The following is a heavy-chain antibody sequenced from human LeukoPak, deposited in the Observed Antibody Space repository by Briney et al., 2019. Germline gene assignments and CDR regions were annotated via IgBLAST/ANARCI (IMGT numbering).Heavy chain of an antibody. J-gene: IGHJ5*02. CDR2: IHPYSGGT. D-gene: IGHD6-19*01. V-gene: IGHV1-2*02. CDR1: GYTFTGYY. Sequence: APVNVSCKASGYTFTGYYMHWVREAPGQGVEWMGGIHPYSGGTNYPPHFRGRVTKTTETYISTAHMELRRMRSEGTSVLFCVMDRRTIGPYSSGWFGWFDTWGQGTLVTVSS. CDR3: VMDRRTIGPYSSGWFGWFDT.